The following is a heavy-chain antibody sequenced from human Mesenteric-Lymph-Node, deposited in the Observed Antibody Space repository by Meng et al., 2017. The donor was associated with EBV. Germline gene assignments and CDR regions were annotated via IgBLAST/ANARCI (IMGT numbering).Heavy chain of an antibody. Sequence: VPLQASGHGLVKPSGPPSLTCSVSGDSVSSTRCYWSWIRQPPGRGLEWIGYIFNSGSTNYNPSLRSRATISVDTSRNQFSLTLNSVTAADTAVYYCARVSGPYYSPWFDPWGQGSLVTVSS. CDR2: IFNSGST. CDR3: ARVSGPYYSPWFDP. J-gene: IGHJ5*02. CDR1: GDSVSSTRCY. V-gene: IGHV4-61*01. D-gene: IGHD2/OR15-2a*01.